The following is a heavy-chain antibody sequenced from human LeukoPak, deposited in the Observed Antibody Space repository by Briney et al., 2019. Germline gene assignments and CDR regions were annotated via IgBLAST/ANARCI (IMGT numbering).Heavy chain of an antibody. CDR3: AKSCRYYDSSNYYAFDI. D-gene: IGHD3-22*01. CDR1: GFTFSSYW. J-gene: IGHJ3*02. CDR2: INEDGSIQ. Sequence: GGSLRLSCVASGFTFSSYWMTWVRQAPGKGLEWLANINEDGSIQYYLDSVRGRFTISRDNAKTSVYLQLNGLRAEDTAVYYGAKSCRYYDSSNYYAFDIWGQGTMVTVSS. V-gene: IGHV3-7*03.